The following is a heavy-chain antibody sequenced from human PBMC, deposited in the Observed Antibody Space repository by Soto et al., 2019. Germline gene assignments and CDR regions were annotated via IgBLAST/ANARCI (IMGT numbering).Heavy chain of an antibody. V-gene: IGHV4-39*01. CDR3: ARTYDFWSGYYESNWFDP. D-gene: IGHD3-3*01. Sequence: SETLSLTCTVSGGSISSSSYYWGWIRQPPGKGLEWIGSIYYSGSTYYNPSLKSRVTISVDTSKNQFSLKLSSVTAADTAVYYCARTYDFWSGYYESNWFDPWGQGTLVTVSS. CDR1: GGSISSSSYY. CDR2: IYYSGST. J-gene: IGHJ5*02.